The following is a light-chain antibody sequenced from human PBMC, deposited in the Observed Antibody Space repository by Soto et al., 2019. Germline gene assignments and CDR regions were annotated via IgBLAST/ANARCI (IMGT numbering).Light chain of an antibody. J-gene: IGLJ1*01. V-gene: IGLV2-14*01. CDR1: SSDVGAYNY. CDR3: SSYTSSITYV. CDR2: DGS. Sequence: QSALTQPACVSGSPGQSITISCTGTSSDVGAYNYVSWYQQYPGKAPKLMIYDGSNRPSGVSNRFSGSKSGNTASLTISGLQAEDEADYYCSSYTSSITYVFGTGTKLTVL.